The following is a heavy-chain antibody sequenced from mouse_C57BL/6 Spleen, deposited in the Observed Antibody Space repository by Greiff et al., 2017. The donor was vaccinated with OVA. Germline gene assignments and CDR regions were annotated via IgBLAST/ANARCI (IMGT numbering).Heavy chain of an antibody. CDR1: GFTFSNYW. CDR3: TGGGGSRFDY. CDR2: IRLKSDNYAT. D-gene: IGHD1-1*02. Sequence: EVMLVESGGGLVQPGGSMKLSCVASGFTFSNYWMNWVRQSPEKGLEWVAQIRLKSDNYATHYAESVKGRFTISRDDSKSSVYLQMNNLRAEDTGIYYCTGGGGSRFDYWGQGTTLTVSS. V-gene: IGHV6-3*01. J-gene: IGHJ2*01.